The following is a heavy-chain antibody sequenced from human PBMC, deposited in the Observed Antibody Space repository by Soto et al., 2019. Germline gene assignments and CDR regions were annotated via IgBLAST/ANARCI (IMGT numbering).Heavy chain of an antibody. CDR3: AREVNTVIMPGDTEDYSGLDV. D-gene: IGHD2-21*02. CDR2: INPTVGST. CDR1: GYVFSSSF. V-gene: IGHV1-46*01. J-gene: IGHJ6*02. Sequence: QVQLVQSGAEVKKPGASVKVSCKASGYVFSSSFVHWIRQAPGQGLEWMAMINPTVGSTSYAHNFQGRLAVTTDTSTATVYLDLSSLRSADSAIYYCAREVNTVIMPGDTEDYSGLDVWGQGTTVIVSS.